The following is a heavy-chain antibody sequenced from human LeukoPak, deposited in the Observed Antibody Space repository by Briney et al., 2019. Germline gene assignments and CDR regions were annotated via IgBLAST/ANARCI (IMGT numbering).Heavy chain of an antibody. CDR2: ISAYNGNT. CDR3: ARDTTYYDSSGYYAAAPTFDY. J-gene: IGHJ4*02. CDR1: GYTFTSYG. V-gene: IGHV1-18*01. D-gene: IGHD3-22*01. Sequence: ASVKVSCKASGYTFTSYGISWVRQAPGQGLEWMGWISAYNGNTNYAQKLQGRVTMTTDTSTSTAYMELRSLRSDDTAVYYCARDTTYYDSSGYYAAAPTFDYWGQGTLVTVSS.